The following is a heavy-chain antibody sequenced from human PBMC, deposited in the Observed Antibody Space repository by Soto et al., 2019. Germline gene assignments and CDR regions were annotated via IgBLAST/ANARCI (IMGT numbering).Heavy chain of an antibody. CDR3: ARRDGYNADAFDI. D-gene: IGHD5-12*01. V-gene: IGHV3-33*01. J-gene: IGHJ3*02. Sequence: ESGGGVVQPGRSLRLSCAASGFTFSSYGMHWVRQAPGKGLEWVAVIWYDGSNKYYADSVKGRFTISRDNSKNTLYLQMNSLRAEDTAVYYCARRDGYNADAFDIWGQGTMVTVSS. CDR1: GFTFSSYG. CDR2: IWYDGSNK.